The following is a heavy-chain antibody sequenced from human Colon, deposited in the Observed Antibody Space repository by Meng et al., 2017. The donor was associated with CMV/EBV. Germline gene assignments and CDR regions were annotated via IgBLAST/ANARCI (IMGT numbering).Heavy chain of an antibody. J-gene: IGHJ4*02. Sequence: GESLKISCAASGLTFNGYGLHWVRQAPGKGLEWVAFIGSDGSIKRYSDSVKGRFNISRDNSKSTLWLQMHSLRPEDTALYYCAKDKPTYIIDHWGQGTLVTVSS. CDR2: IGSDGSIK. D-gene: IGHD1-14*01. CDR3: AKDKPTYIIDH. CDR1: GLTFNGYG. V-gene: IGHV3-30*02.